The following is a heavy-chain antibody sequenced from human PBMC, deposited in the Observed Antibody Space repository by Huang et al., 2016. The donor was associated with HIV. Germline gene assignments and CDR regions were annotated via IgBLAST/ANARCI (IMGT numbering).Heavy chain of an antibody. CDR3: TRLTMIGDGDY. CDR1: GFTFSGSA. Sequence: EVQLVESGGGLVQPGGSLKLSCAASGFTFSGSAMHWVRQGSGKGLEWVVRIRSKANSDAAAYAASVKGRFTISRDDSKNTAYLQMNSLKTEDTAVYYCTRLTMIGDGDYWGQGTLVTVSS. V-gene: IGHV3-73*01. J-gene: IGHJ4*02. D-gene: IGHD3-22*01. CDR2: IRSKANSDAA.